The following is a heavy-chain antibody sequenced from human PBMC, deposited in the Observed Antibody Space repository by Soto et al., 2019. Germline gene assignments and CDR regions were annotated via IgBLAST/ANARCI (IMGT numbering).Heavy chain of an antibody. Sequence: GXSLKISCKGSGYXFPGYWMAWVRQMPGKVLELMGIIYRSDSDTRYRPSFQGQVTISADKSISSAYLQWSSLRASDNAMYYCARGGVSTRTFDYWGQGTPGTVSS. V-gene: IGHV5-51*01. D-gene: IGHD3-3*01. CDR2: IYRSDSDT. J-gene: IGHJ4*02. CDR1: GYXFPGYW. CDR3: ARGGVSTRTFDY.